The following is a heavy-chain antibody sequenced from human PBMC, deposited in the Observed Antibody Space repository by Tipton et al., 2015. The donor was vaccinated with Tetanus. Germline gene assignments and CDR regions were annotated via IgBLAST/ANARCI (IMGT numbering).Heavy chain of an antibody. J-gene: IGHJ3*02. Sequence: SLRLSCAASGFSFSDYYMSWIRQAPGKGLEWFSYISSGGTTLYYADSVKGRFTISRDNAKNSLYLQMSRLRADDTAVYYCARMSTEASTGAFDIWGQGTVVTVSS. CDR3: ARMSTEASTGAFDI. CDR2: ISSGGTTL. D-gene: IGHD1-26*01. V-gene: IGHV3-11*01. CDR1: GFSFSDYY.